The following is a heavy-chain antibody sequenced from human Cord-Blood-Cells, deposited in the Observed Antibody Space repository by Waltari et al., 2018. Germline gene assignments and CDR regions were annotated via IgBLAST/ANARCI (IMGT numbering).Heavy chain of an antibody. CDR3: ARVIAAAGDDAFDI. V-gene: IGHV4-4*07. CDR1: GGSISSSY. J-gene: IGHJ3*02. D-gene: IGHD6-13*01. CDR2: IYTSGST. Sequence: QVQLQESGPGLVKPSETLSLTCTVSGGSISSSYWSWIRQPAGKGLEWIGRIYTSGSTNYNPSRKSRVTMSVDTSKNQFSLKLSSVTAADTAVYYCARVIAAAGDDAFDIWGQGTMVTVSS.